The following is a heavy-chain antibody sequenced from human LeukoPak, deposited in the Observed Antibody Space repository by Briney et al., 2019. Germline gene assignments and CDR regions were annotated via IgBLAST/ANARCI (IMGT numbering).Heavy chain of an antibody. Sequence: ASVKVSCKASGYTFTSYDINWVRQATGQGLEWMGWINPNSGGTNYAQKFQGRVTMTRDTSISTAYMELSRLRSDDTAVYYCARGKNYGPDYWGQGTLVTVSS. CDR1: GYTFTSYD. J-gene: IGHJ4*02. V-gene: IGHV1-2*02. CDR2: INPNSGGT. D-gene: IGHD3-10*01. CDR3: ARGKNYGPDY.